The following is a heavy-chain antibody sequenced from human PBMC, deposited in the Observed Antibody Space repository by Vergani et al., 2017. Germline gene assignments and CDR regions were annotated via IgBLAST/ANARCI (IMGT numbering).Heavy chain of an antibody. CDR1: GGSISSGSYY. CDR3: AREGVPDDSSGWTGIDY. V-gene: IGHV4-61*02. Sequence: QVQLQESGPGLVKPSQTLSLTCTVSGGSISSGSYYWSWIRQPAGKGLEWIGRIYTSGSTNYNPSLKSRVTISVDTSKNQFSLKLSSVTAADTAVYYCAREGVPDDSSGWTGIDYWGQGTLVTVSS. CDR2: IYTSGST. D-gene: IGHD6-19*01. J-gene: IGHJ4*02.